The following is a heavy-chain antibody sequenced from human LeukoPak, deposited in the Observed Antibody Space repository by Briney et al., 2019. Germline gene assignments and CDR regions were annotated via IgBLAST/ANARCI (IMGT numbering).Heavy chain of an antibody. D-gene: IGHD6-19*01. CDR2: ISSSSSYI. CDR1: GFTFSSYS. CDR3: AKERNLEIAVAGTIFDY. Sequence: KAGGSLRLSCAASGFTFSSYSMNWVRQAPGKGLEWVSSISSSSSYIYYADSVKGRFTISRDNAKNSLYLQMNSLRAEDTAVYYCAKERNLEIAVAGTIFDYWGQGTLVTVS. J-gene: IGHJ4*02. V-gene: IGHV3-21*01.